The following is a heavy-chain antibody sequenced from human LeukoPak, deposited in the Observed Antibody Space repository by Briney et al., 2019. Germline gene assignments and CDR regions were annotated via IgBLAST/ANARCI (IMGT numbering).Heavy chain of an antibody. Sequence: GGSLRLSCAASGFTFGSCWMNWVRQAPGKGLVWVSRINSDGSSTSYADSVKGRFTISRDNAKNTLYLQMNSLRAEDTAVYYCARDSGELLWFGELLGDYGMDVWGQGTTVTVSS. CDR2: INSDGSST. CDR3: ARDSGELLWFGELLGDYGMDV. D-gene: IGHD3-10*01. J-gene: IGHJ6*02. CDR1: GFTFGSCW. V-gene: IGHV3-74*01.